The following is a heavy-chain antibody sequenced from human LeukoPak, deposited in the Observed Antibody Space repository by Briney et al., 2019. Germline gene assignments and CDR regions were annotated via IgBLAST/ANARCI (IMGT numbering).Heavy chain of an antibody. CDR1: GYTFTCYY. Sequence: ASVKVSCKASGYTFTCYYMHWVRQAPGQGLEWMGWISAYNGNTNYAQKLQGRVTMTTDTSTSTAYMEMKSLRSDDTAVYYCARDRPDRYYDFWSGYYSRYYYYYYMDVWGKGTTVTVSS. D-gene: IGHD3-3*01. CDR3: ARDRPDRYYDFWSGYYSRYYYYYYMDV. J-gene: IGHJ6*03. CDR2: ISAYNGNT. V-gene: IGHV1-18*04.